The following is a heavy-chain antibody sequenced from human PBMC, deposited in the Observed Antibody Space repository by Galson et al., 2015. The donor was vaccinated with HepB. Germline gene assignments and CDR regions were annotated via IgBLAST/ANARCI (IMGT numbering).Heavy chain of an antibody. V-gene: IGHV3-7*01. Sequence: SLRLSCAASGFTFSDYWMSWVRQPPGKGLEWVANIKQDGSEKSYVDSVRGRFTISRDNAKISLYLQMNSLRAEDTAVYYCARRTSDYYDSSGYSYADAFDLWGQGTMVTVSS. D-gene: IGHD3-22*01. CDR2: IKQDGSEK. J-gene: IGHJ3*01. CDR1: GFTFSDYW. CDR3: ARRTSDYYDSSGYSYADAFDL.